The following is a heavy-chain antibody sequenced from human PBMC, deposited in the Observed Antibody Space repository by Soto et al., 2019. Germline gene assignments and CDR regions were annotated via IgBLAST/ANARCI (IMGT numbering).Heavy chain of an antibody. J-gene: IGHJ4*02. D-gene: IGHD3-10*01. CDR3: ARDAGTMVRGVSYYFDY. CDR1: GYTFTSYG. V-gene: IGHV1-18*01. CDR2: ISAYNGNT. Sequence: GASVKVSCKASGYTFTSYGISWVRQAPGQGLEWMGWISAYNGNTNYAQKLQGRVTMTTDTSTSTAYMELRSLRSDDTAVYYCARDAGTMVRGVSYYFDYWGQGTLVTVSS.